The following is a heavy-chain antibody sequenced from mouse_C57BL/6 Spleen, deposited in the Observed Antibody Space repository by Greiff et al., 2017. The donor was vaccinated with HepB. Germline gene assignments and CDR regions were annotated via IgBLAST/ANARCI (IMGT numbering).Heavy chain of an antibody. CDR2: IYPGSGNT. CDR1: GYTFTDYY. Sequence: QVQLKESGAELVRPGASVKLSCKASGYTFTDYYINWVKQRPGQGLEWIARIYPGSGNTYYNEKFKGKATLTAEKSSSTAYMQLSSLTSEDSAVYFCARGDEGFAYWGQGTLVTVSA. V-gene: IGHV1-76*01. CDR3: ARGDEGFAY. J-gene: IGHJ3*01.